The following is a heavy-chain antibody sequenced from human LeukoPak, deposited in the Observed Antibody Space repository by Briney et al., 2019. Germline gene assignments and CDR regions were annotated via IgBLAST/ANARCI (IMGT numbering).Heavy chain of an antibody. CDR2: INPNSGGT. D-gene: IGHD2-8*01. CDR3: ARDRNGVYYYYYMDV. Sequence: GESLKISCKGSGYTFTGYYMHWVRQAPGQGLEWMGWINPNSGGTNYAQKFQGRVTMTRDTSISTAYMELSRLRSDDTAVYYCARDRNGVYYYYYMDVWGKGTTVTVSS. CDR1: GYTFTGYY. J-gene: IGHJ6*03. V-gene: IGHV1-2*02.